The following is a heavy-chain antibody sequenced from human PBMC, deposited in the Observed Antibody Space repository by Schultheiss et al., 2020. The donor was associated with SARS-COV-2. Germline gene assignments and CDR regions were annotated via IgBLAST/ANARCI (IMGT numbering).Heavy chain of an antibody. J-gene: IGHJ4*02. CDR1: GFTFSSYS. CDR3: ARDSSGWYRGGLDY. Sequence: GGSLRLSCAASGFTFSSYSMNWVRQAPGKGLEWVSSISSSSSYIYYADSVKGRVTISRDNAKNSLCLQMSSLRDEDTAVYYCARDSSGWYRGGLDYWGQGTLVTVSS. D-gene: IGHD6-19*01. V-gene: IGHV3-21*01. CDR2: ISSSSSYI.